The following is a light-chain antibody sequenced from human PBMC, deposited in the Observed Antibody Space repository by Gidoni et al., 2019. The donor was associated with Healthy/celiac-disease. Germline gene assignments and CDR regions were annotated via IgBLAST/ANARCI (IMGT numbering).Light chain of an antibody. CDR2: AAS. CDR1: QSISSY. V-gene: IGKV1-39*01. J-gene: IGKJ4*01. Sequence: DIQMTQSPSSLSASVGDRVTITCRASQSISSYLNWYQQKPGKAPKLLIYAASSLQSGVPSRCSGSGSGTDFTLTISSLQPEDFATYYCQQSYSTPRGTFGGGTKVEIK. CDR3: QQSYSTPRGT.